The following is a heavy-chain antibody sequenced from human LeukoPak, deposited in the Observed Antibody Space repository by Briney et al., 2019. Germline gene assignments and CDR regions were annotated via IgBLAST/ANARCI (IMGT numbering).Heavy chain of an antibody. V-gene: IGHV3-23*01. Sequence: GGSLRLSCAASGFTFSSYSMNWVRQAPGKGLEWVSAISGSGGSTYYADSVKGRFTISRDNSKNTLYLQMNSLRAEDTAVYYCAKASGYSSGWRHYYYYMDVWGKGTTVTVSS. D-gene: IGHD6-19*01. CDR1: GFTFSSYS. J-gene: IGHJ6*03. CDR2: ISGSGGST. CDR3: AKASGYSSGWRHYYYYMDV.